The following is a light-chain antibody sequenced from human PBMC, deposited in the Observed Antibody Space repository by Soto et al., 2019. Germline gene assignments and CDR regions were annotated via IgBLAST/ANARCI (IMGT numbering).Light chain of an antibody. V-gene: IGKV1-33*01. Sequence: DIQMTQSPSSLSASVGDRVTITCQASQDITNYLNWYQQKPGKAPKLLIYDASNLETGVPSRFSGSGSGTDFTFTISSLQPEDIATYYWQQYDSLLQFTFGPGTRVDLK. J-gene: IGKJ3*01. CDR1: QDITNY. CDR3: QQYDSLLQFT. CDR2: DAS.